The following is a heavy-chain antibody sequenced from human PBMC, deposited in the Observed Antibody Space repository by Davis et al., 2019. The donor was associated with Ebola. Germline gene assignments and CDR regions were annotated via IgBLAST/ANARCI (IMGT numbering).Heavy chain of an antibody. D-gene: IGHD6-19*01. V-gene: IGHV3-7*01. CDR3: ATSSGWYVY. Sequence: GESLKISCAASGFTFSSYWMSWVRQAPGKGLEWVANIKQDGSEKYYVDSAKGRFTISRDNAKNSLYLQMNSLRAEDTAVYYCATSSGWYVYWGQGTLVTVSS. J-gene: IGHJ4*02. CDR2: IKQDGSEK. CDR1: GFTFSSYW.